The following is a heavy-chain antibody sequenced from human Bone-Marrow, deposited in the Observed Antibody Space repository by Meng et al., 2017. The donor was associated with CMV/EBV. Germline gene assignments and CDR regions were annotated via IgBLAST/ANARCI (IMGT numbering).Heavy chain of an antibody. CDR2: ISSSGSYI. V-gene: IGHV3-21*06. J-gene: IGHJ6*02. CDR3: ARSRAIQLDALDV. Sequence: GESLKISCAASGFTFDDYGMSWVRQAPGKGLEWVSSISSSGSYIHYADSIKGRFAISRDTAKNSLYLQMSSLRAEDSAVYYCARSRAIQLDALDVWGQGTSVTVSS. CDR1: GFTFDDYG. D-gene: IGHD5-18*01.